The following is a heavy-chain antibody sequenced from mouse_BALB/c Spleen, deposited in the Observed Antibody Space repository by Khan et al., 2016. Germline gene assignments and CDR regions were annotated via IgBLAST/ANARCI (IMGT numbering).Heavy chain of an antibody. Sequence: QIQLVQSGPSLVQPSQSLSITCTVSGFSLTSYGVHWVRQSPGKGLEWLGVIWRGGSTDYNAAFMSRLSITKDNSKSQVFFKMNSLQADDTAIYXCAKSNYDVGYYAMDYWGQGTSVTVSS. CDR2: IWRGGST. J-gene: IGHJ4*01. V-gene: IGHV2-5-1*01. CDR1: GFSLTSYG. CDR3: AKSNYDVGYYAMDY. D-gene: IGHD2-4*01.